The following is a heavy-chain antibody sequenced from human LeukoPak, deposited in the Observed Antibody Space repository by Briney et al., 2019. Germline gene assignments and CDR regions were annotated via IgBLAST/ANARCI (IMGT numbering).Heavy chain of an antibody. CDR1: GFTFSSYW. J-gene: IGHJ5*02. D-gene: IGHD6-19*01. CDR2: INSDGSST. CDR3: ARSIQKQWLTPRYWLDP. Sequence: PGGSLRLSCAASGFTFSSYWMHWVRQAPGKGLVWVSRINSDGSSTSYADSVKGRFTISRDNAKNTLYLQMNSLRAEDTAVYYCARSIQKQWLTPRYWLDPWGQGTLVTVSS. V-gene: IGHV3-74*01.